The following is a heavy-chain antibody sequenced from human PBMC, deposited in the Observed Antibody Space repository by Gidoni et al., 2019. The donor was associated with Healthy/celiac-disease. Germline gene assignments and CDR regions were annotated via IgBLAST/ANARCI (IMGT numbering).Heavy chain of an antibody. D-gene: IGHD3-3*01. Sequence: QVQLQESGPGLVKPSETLSLTCTVSGGSISSYYWSWIRQPPGKGLEWIGYIYYSGSTNYNPSLKSRVTISVDTSKNQFSLKLSSVTAADTAVYYCARLRFLEWSWFDPWGQGTLVTVSS. CDR3: ARLRFLEWSWFDP. CDR1: GGSISSYY. V-gene: IGHV4-59*01. J-gene: IGHJ5*02. CDR2: IYYSGST.